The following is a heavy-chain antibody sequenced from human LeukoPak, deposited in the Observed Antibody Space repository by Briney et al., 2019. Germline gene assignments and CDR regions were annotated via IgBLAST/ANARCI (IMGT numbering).Heavy chain of an antibody. CDR2: IKEDGSEK. Sequence: GGSLRLSCAASGFIFSSHWMSRVRQTPGKGLEWVAIIKEDGSEKYYVDSVKGRFTISRDNAKNSLYLQMNSLRAEDTAVYYCARDWPGINYWGQGTLVTVSS. CDR3: ARDWPGINY. D-gene: IGHD2/OR15-2a*01. CDR1: GFIFSSHW. V-gene: IGHV3-7*01. J-gene: IGHJ4*02.